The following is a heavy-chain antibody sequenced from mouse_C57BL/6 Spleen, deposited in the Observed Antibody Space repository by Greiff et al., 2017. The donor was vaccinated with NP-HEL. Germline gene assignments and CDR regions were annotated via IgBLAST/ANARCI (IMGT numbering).Heavy chain of an antibody. CDR1: GFTFSSYA. D-gene: IGHD2-4*01. Sequence: EVHLVESGEGLVKPGGSLKLSCAASGFTFSSYAMSWVRQTPEKRLEWVAYISSGGDYIYYADTVKGRFTISRDNARNTLYLQMSSLKSEDTAMYYCTRVEDYDYAMDYWGQGTSVTVSS. CDR2: ISSGGDYI. J-gene: IGHJ4*01. V-gene: IGHV5-9-1*02. CDR3: TRVEDYDYAMDY.